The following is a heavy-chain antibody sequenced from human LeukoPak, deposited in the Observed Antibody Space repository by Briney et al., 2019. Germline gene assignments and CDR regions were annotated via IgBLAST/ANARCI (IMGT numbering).Heavy chain of an antibody. J-gene: IGHJ4*02. Sequence: GAPVKPSCSASGYTFTGYYMHWVRQSPGQGLEWMGWINPNSGGTNYAQKFQGRVTMTRDTSISTAYMELSRLRSDDTAVYYCAREIGVVGALSVDYWGQRPVVSVSS. CDR1: GYTFTGYY. CDR3: AREIGVVGALSVDY. CDR2: INPNSGGT. D-gene: IGHD2-15*01. V-gene: IGHV1-2*02.